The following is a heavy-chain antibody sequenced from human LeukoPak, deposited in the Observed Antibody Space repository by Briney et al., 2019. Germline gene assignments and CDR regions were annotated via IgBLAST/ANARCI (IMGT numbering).Heavy chain of an antibody. CDR1: GGSISSYY. CDR3: ATTGYSYGFVRAFDV. J-gene: IGHJ3*01. Sequence: KSSETLSLTCTVSGGSISSYYWSWIRQPPGKGLEWIGYIFYSGNTNYNPSLKSRVTISVDTSKNQFSLKLSSVTAADTAVYYCATTGYSYGFVRAFDVWGQGTMVTVSS. V-gene: IGHV4-59*12. CDR2: IFYSGNT. D-gene: IGHD5-18*01.